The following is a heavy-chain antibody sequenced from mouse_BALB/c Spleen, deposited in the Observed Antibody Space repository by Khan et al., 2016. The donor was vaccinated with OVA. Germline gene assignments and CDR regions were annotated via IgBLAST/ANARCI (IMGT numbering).Heavy chain of an antibody. CDR3: RISTINA. CDR2: TDPANGNT. J-gene: IGHJ2*01. Sequence: EVKLMESGAELVKPAASLKLSCTASGYNIKDIYIHWVKQRPEKGLERIRRTDPANGNTKYDPKFQGKATTTADTSSNTAYLQLSSLTSEDTAVYYCRISTINAWGQGTTLTVSS. CDR1: GYNIKDIY. V-gene: IGHV14-3*02.